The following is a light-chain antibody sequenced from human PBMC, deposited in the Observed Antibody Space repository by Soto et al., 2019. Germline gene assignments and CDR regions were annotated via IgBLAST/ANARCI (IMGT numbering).Light chain of an antibody. V-gene: IGKV3-15*01. J-gene: IGKJ1*01. CDR1: QSVSSN. CDR3: QQYNNWPERT. Sequence: EIVMTQSPATLSVSPGGRATLSCRASQSVSSNLAWYQQKPGQAPRLLIYGASTRATGIPARFSGSGSGTEFTLTISRLQSEDFAVYYCQQYNNWPERTFGQGTKVEIK. CDR2: GAS.